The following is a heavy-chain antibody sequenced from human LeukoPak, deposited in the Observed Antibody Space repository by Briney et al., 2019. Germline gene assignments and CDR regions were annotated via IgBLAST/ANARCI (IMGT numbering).Heavy chain of an antibody. Sequence: GSLRLSCAASGFSVSGNWMHWVRQAPGKGLVWVSRINSDGSSTNYADSVRGRFTISRDNAKNTVYLQVNSLRVEDTAVYYCARGSGAYGDFDYWGQGPLVTVSS. CDR2: INSDGSST. V-gene: IGHV3-74*01. CDR3: ARGSGAYGDFDY. CDR1: GFSVSGNW. J-gene: IGHJ4*02. D-gene: IGHD6-19*01.